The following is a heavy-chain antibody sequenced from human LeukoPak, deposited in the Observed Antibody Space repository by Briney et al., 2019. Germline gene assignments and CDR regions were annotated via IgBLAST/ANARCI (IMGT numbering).Heavy chain of an antibody. CDR3: ARMSILLGDVLTVPPRGFDY. D-gene: IGHD3-9*01. J-gene: IGHJ4*02. V-gene: IGHV1-18*01. Sequence: WASVKVSCKPSGYTFTTDGISWGRPAPGQGLERWGRIIVYNGNTNYAQKLQGRVTMTTDTSTSTDYMELRSLKSDDTAVYYCARMSILLGDVLTVPPRGFDYWGQGTLVTVSA. CDR2: IIVYNGNT. CDR1: GYTFTTDG.